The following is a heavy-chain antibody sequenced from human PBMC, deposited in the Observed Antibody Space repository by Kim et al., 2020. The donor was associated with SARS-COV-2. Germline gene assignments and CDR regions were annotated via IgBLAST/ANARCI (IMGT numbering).Heavy chain of an antibody. CDR1: GYTFTSYG. CDR2: ISTSNGNT. V-gene: IGHV1-18*01. CDR3: AEHWGAGAYSAMDV. D-gene: IGHD7-27*01. Sequence: ASVKVSCKASGYTFTSYGISWVRQAPGQGLEWMGWISTSNGNTNYAQKFQGRVTVTTDTSTSTAYMELWSLRSDDTAVYYCAEHWGAGAYSAMDVWGQGTTVTVSS. J-gene: IGHJ6*02.